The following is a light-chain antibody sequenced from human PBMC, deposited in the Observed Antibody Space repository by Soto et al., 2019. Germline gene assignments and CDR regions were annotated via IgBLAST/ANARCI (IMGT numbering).Light chain of an antibody. CDR1: ISDVGGYDF. J-gene: IGLJ3*02. V-gene: IGLV2-8*01. CDR2: EVN. Sequence: QSALTQPPSASGSPGQSVTISCTGTISDVGGYDFVSWYQQHPGKAPKLMIYEVNKRPSGVPDRFSGSKSGNTASLTVSGLQAEDEASYYCSSFAGSNNVLFGGGTQLTVL. CDR3: SSFAGSNNVL.